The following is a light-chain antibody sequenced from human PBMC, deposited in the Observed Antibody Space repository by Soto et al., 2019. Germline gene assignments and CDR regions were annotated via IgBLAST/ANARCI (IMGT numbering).Light chain of an antibody. CDR3: QQYSSAPFT. CDR2: WTS. CDR1: QRVLYSSNNKYS. V-gene: IGKV4-1*01. Sequence: DIVMTQSPDSLAVSLGERATINCKSSQRVLYSSNNKYSLAWYQQKPGQPPKLLIYWTSIRESGVPARLSGSGSGTDFTLTISSRQDEDVAVYYCQQYSSAPFTFGPGTKVAIK. J-gene: IGKJ3*01.